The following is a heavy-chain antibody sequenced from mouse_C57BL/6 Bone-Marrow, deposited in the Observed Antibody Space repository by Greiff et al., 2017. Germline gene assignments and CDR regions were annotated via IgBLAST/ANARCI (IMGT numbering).Heavy chain of an antibody. V-gene: IGHV1-54*01. Sequence: QVQLKESGAELVRPGTSVKVSCKASGYAFTNYLIEWVKQRPGQGLEWIGVINPGSGGTNYNEKFKGKATLTADKSSSTAYMQLSSLTSEDSAVYFCARPYYDSSWFAYWGQGTLVTVSA. CDR3: ARPYYDSSWFAY. J-gene: IGHJ3*01. CDR1: GYAFTNYL. D-gene: IGHD2-4*01. CDR2: INPGSGGT.